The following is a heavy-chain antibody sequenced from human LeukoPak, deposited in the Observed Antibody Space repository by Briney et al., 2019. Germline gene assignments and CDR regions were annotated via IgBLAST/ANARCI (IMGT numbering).Heavy chain of an antibody. V-gene: IGHV3-23*01. CDR2: ISGSGGST. Sequence: GGSLRLSCAASGFTFSSYAMSWVRQAPGKGLEWVSAISGSGGSTYYADSVKGRFSISRDNSKNTLYLQMNSLRAEDTAVYYCAKAQGIAAAAAYDNWGQGTLVTVSS. CDR3: AKAQGIAAAAAYDN. CDR1: GFTFSSYA. J-gene: IGHJ4*02. D-gene: IGHD6-13*01.